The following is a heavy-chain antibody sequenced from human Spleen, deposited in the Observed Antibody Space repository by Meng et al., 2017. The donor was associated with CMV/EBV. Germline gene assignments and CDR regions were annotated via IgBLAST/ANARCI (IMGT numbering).Heavy chain of an antibody. D-gene: IGHD3-10*01. CDR1: GGTFSSYA. CDR3: ARDSGGWDSWDY. Sequence: SVKVSCKASGGTFSSYAISWVRQAPGQGLEWMGGIIPIFGTANYAQKFQGRVTITTDESTSTAYMELRSLRSDDTAVYYCARDSGGWDSWDYWGQGTLVTVSS. J-gene: IGHJ4*02. CDR2: IIPIFGTA. V-gene: IGHV1-69*05.